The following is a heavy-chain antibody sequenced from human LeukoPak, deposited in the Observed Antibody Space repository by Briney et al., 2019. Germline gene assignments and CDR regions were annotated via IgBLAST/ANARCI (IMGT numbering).Heavy chain of an antibody. Sequence: SETLSLTCTVSGGSLSSYYWSWIRQPPGKGLEWIGYIYYSGTTNYNPSLKSRVTISVDTSKNQFSLKLRSVTAADTAVYYCARGVYIAAAQYGYWGQGTLVTVAS. CDR2: IYYSGTT. J-gene: IGHJ4*02. V-gene: IGHV4-59*01. CDR3: ARGVYIAAAQYGY. D-gene: IGHD6-13*01. CDR1: GGSLSSYY.